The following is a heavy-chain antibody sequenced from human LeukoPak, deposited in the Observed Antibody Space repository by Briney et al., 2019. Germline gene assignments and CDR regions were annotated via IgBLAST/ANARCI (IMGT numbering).Heavy chain of an antibody. Sequence: WASVKVSCKASGYTFTGYYMHWVRQAPGQGLEWMGWINPNSGGTNYAQKFQGRVTMTRDTSISTAYMELSRLRSDDTAVYYCARDLVSGYSGYDAWFDPWGQGTLVTVSS. D-gene: IGHD5-12*01. V-gene: IGHV1-2*02. CDR2: INPNSGGT. CDR1: GYTFTGYY. J-gene: IGHJ5*02. CDR3: ARDLVSGYSGYDAWFDP.